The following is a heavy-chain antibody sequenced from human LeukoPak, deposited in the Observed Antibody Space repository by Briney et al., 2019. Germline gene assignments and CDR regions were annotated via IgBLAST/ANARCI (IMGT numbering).Heavy chain of an antibody. CDR3: ARGVEPLAANTLAY. Sequence: GGSLRLSCAASGFTVINNDMTWVRQAPGKGLEWVSVLYSDGNTKYADSVQGRFTISRDNSKNTLYLEMNSVSPDDTAVYYCARGVEPLAANTLAYWGQGTLVTVSS. CDR1: GFTVINND. J-gene: IGHJ4*02. D-gene: IGHD1-14*01. V-gene: IGHV3-53*01. CDR2: LYSDGNT.